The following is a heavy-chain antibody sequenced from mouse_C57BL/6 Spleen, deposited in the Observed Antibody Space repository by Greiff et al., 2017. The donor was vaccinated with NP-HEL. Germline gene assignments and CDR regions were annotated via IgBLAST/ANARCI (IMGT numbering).Heavy chain of an antibody. CDR1: GYTFTSYW. CDR2: IHPNSGGT. V-gene: IGHV1-72*01. D-gene: IGHD2-3*01. Sequence: QVQLQQPGAELVKPGASVKLSCKASGYTFTSYWMHWVKQRPGRGLEWIGRIHPNSGGTNYNEKFKSKATLTVDKPSSTAYMQLSSLTSEDSAVYYSARAGDGYWFAYWGQGTLVTVSA. CDR3: ARAGDGYWFAY. J-gene: IGHJ3*01.